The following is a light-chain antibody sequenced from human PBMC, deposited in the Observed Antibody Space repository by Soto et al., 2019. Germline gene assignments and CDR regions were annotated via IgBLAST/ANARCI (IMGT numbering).Light chain of an antibody. CDR2: EVS. J-gene: IGLJ3*02. Sequence: QYVLTQPASVSGSPGQSITISCTGTSSDVGGYNYVSWYQQHPGKAPKLMIYEVSNRPSGVSNRFSGSKSGNTASLTISGLQAEDEDDYYCSSYTSSSTRVFGGGTKVTVL. CDR1: SSDVGGYNY. V-gene: IGLV2-14*01. CDR3: SSYTSSSTRV.